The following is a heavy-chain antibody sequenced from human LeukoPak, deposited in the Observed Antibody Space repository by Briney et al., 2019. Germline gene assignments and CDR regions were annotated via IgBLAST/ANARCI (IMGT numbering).Heavy chain of an antibody. V-gene: IGHV4-59*12. J-gene: IGHJ4*02. Sequence: PSETLSLTCTVSGGSISSYYWSWIRQPPGKGLEWIGYIYYSGSTNYNPSLKSRVTMSVDTSKNQFSLKLSSVTAADTAVYYCARDADCSGGSCYFWYWGQGTLVTVSS. CDR1: GGSISSYY. CDR2: IYYSGST. D-gene: IGHD2-15*01. CDR3: ARDADCSGGSCYFWY.